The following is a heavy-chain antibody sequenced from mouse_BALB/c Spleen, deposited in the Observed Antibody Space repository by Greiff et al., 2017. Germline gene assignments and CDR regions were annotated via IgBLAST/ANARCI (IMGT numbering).Heavy chain of an antibody. CDR3: GYGNYYFDY. CDR2: IYPGGGYT. V-gene: IGHV1-63*02. J-gene: IGHJ2*01. D-gene: IGHD2-10*02. Sequence: VQLQQSGAELVSPGTSVKISCKASGYTFTNYWLGWVKQRPGHGLEWIGDIYPGGGYTNYNEKFKGKATLTADTSSSTAYMQLSSLTSEDSAVYFCGYGNYYFDYWGQGTTLTVSS. CDR1: GYTFTNYW.